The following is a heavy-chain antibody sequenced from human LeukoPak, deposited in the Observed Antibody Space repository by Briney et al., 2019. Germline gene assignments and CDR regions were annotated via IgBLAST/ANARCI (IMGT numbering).Heavy chain of an antibody. J-gene: IGHJ4*02. CDR3: TSRSYRGVDYFDY. Sequence: PGGSLRLSCAASGFIFSGSAMHWVRQASGKGLEWVGRIRSKANNYATAYAASVKGGFTISRDDSKNTAYLQMNSLKTEDTAVYYCTSRSYRGVDYFDYWGQGTLVTVSS. CDR1: GFIFSGSA. CDR2: IRSKANNYAT. V-gene: IGHV3-73*01. D-gene: IGHD4-11*01.